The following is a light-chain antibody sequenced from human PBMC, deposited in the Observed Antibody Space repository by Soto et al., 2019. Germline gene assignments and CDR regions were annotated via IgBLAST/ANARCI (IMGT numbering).Light chain of an antibody. J-gene: IGLJ2*01. CDR2: DVS. CDR1: SSDVGTYNY. Sequence: QSALTQPASVSGSPGQSITISCTGTSSDVGTYNYVSWYQQHPGKAPKLMIYDVSNRPSGVSNRFSGSKSGNTASLAISGLQAEYEADYYCSSYTSSSTVIFGGGTQLTVL. CDR3: SSYTSSSTVI. V-gene: IGLV2-14*03.